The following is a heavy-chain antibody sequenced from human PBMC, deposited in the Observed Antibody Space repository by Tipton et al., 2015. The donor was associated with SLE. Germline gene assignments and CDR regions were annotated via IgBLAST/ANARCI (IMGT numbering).Heavy chain of an antibody. CDR1: GGSISGYY. V-gene: IGHV4-34*01. D-gene: IGHD6-19*01. J-gene: IGHJ4*02. Sequence: LRLSCTVSGGSISGYYWSWIRQPPGKGLEWIGEINHSGSTNYNPSLKSRVTISVDTSKNQFSLKLSSVTAADTAVYYCASPGYSSGSYYFDYWGQGTLVTVSS. CDR2: INHSGST. CDR3: ASPGYSSGSYYFDY.